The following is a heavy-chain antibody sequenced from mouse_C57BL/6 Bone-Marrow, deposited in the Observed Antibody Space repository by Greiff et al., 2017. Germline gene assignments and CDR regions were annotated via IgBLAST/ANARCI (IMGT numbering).Heavy chain of an antibody. D-gene: IGHD2-1*01. Sequence: EVQLQPSGAGLVRPSPSVSLSCTVSGFNIKDDYMYWVQQSPEQSLEWLGWIDGENGDTEYASKFQGKATITADTSSNTAYLQLSSLTSEDTAVYYCTTGYLLWPHWSQGTTLTVSS. CDR3: TTGYLLWPH. J-gene: IGHJ2*01. CDR2: IDGENGDT. CDR1: GFNIKDDY. V-gene: IGHV14-4*01.